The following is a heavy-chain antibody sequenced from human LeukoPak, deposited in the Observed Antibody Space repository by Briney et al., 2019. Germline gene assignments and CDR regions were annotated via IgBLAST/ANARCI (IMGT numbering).Heavy chain of an antibody. J-gene: IGHJ5*02. CDR1: GYTFTSYY. CDR3: ARGTSQESQEGDWFAP. CDR2: INPSGGST. V-gene: IGHV1-46*01. D-gene: IGHD3-16*01. Sequence: ASVKVSCKASGYTFTSYYMHWVRQAPGQGLEWMGLINPSGGSTSYAQKFQGRVTMIRDMSTGTVYMELRSLSSEHTAVYYWARGTSQESQEGDWFAPWGQGTPVTVSS.